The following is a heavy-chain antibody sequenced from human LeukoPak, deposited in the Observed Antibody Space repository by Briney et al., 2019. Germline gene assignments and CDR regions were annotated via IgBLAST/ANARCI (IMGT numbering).Heavy chain of an antibody. D-gene: IGHD3-10*01. CDR1: GYTFTSYA. Sequence: GSVKVSCKASGYTFTSYAMNWVRQAPGQGLEWMGWINTNTGNPTYAQGFTGRFAFSLDTSVSTAYLQISSLKAEDTAVYYCARDLWGSGSYYNPLGYYYYGMDVWGQGTTVTVSS. V-gene: IGHV7-4-1*02. CDR3: ARDLWGSGSYYNPLGYYYYGMDV. CDR2: INTNTGNP. J-gene: IGHJ6*02.